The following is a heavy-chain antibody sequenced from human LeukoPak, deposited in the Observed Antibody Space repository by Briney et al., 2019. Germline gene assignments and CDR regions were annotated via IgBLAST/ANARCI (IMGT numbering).Heavy chain of an antibody. CDR1: GGSISSYY. CDR3: AREGSSSWYAVYYYYYMDV. V-gene: IGHV4-4*07. Sequence: PSETLSLTCTVSGGSISSYYWSWIRQPAGKGLEWIGRIYTSGSTNYNPSLKSRVTMSVDTSKNQFSLKLSSVTAADTAVYYCAREGSSSWYAVYYYYYMDVWGKGTTVTISS. D-gene: IGHD6-13*01. J-gene: IGHJ6*03. CDR2: IYTSGST.